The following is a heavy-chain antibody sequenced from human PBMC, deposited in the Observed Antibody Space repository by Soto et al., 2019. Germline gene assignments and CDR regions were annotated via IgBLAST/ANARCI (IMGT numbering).Heavy chain of an antibody. J-gene: IGHJ4*02. Sequence: SETLSLTCTVSGGSISSYYWSWIRQPPGRGLEWIGYIYYSGSTNYNPSLKSRVTISVDTSKNQFSLKLSSVTAADTAVYYCARGLGSGYDPYNFDYWGQGTLVTVSS. D-gene: IGHD5-12*01. CDR2: IYYSGST. V-gene: IGHV4-59*01. CDR3: ARGLGSGYDPYNFDY. CDR1: GGSISSYY.